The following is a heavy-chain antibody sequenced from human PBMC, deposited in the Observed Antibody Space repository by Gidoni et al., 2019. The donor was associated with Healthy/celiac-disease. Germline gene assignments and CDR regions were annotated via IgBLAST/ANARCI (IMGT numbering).Heavy chain of an antibody. CDR2: ISYDGSNK. CDR3: AAAADYYYYGMDV. V-gene: IGHV3-30*03. CDR1: GCTFSSYG. J-gene: IGHJ6*02. D-gene: IGHD6-13*01. Sequence: QVQLVESGGGVVQPGRSLRLSCAASGCTFSSYGMHCVRQAPGKGLEWVAVISYDGSNKYYADSVKGRFTISRDNSKNTLYLQMNSLRAEDTAVYYCAAAADYYYYGMDVWGQGTTVTVSS.